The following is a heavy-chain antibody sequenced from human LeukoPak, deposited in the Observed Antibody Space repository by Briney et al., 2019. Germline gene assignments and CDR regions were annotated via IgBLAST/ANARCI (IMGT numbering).Heavy chain of an antibody. CDR1: GYSFTSYW. CDR3: ARSKSFTTPSLYYYYMDV. V-gene: IGHV5-51*01. Sequence: GESLKISCKGSGYSFTSYWIGWVRQMPGKGLEWMGIIYPGDSDTRYSPSFQGQVTISADKSISTAYLQWSSLKASDTAMYYCARSKSFTTPSLYYYYMDVWGKGTTVTVSS. CDR2: IYPGDSDT. J-gene: IGHJ6*03. D-gene: IGHD3-22*01.